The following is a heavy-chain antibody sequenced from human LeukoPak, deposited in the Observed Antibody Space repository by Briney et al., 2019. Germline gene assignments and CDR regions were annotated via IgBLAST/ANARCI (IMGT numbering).Heavy chain of an antibody. J-gene: IGHJ4*02. CDR1: GFTFSNYW. D-gene: IGHD5-12*01. Sequence: GGSLRLSCAASGFTFSNYWMTWARQAPGKGLEWVAHINQDGSKEYYMDSVKARFTISRDNAKNSLALQMTSLRAEDTAVYYCVRDGGVSGYDLLDYWGQGTLVTVSS. CDR3: VRDGGVSGYDLLDY. V-gene: IGHV3-7*01. CDR2: INQDGSKE.